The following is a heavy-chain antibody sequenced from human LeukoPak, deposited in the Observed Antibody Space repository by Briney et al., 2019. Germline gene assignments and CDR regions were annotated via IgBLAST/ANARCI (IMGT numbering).Heavy chain of an antibody. J-gene: IGHJ4*02. CDR2: IYYSGSVST. CDR3: ARRGNSGRSFDY. V-gene: IGHV4-39*01. D-gene: IGHD6-25*01. Sequence: SETLSLTCTVSGGSISSNNYYWGWIRQPPGKGLEWVGSIYYSGSVSTYYDPSLKSRVTISVDTSKNQVFLKLNSVTAADTAVYYCARRGNSGRSFDYWGQGTLVIVSS. CDR1: GGSISSNNYY.